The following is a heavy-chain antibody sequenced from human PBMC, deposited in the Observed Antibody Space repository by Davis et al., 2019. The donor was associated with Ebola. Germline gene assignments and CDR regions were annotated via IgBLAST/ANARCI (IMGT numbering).Heavy chain of an antibody. J-gene: IGHJ4*02. V-gene: IGHV3-48*04. CDR1: GFTFSSYW. Sequence: GESLKISCAASGFTFSSYWMSWVRQAPGKGLEWVSYISSSGNTIYYADSVKGRFTISRDNAKNSLYLQMNSLRAEDTAVYYCARRITMIVGYYFDYWGQGTLVTVSS. CDR3: ARRITMIVGYYFDY. D-gene: IGHD3-22*01. CDR2: ISSSGNTI.